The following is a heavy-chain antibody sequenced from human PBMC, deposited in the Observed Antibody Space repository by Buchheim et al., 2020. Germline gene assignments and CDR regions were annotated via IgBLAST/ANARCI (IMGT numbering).Heavy chain of an antibody. CDR2: INQDGSGK. CDR3: ASWAGRDY. V-gene: IGHV3-7*01. CDR1: GFSLSNHW. J-gene: IGHJ4*02. Sequence: EVQLVESGGGLVQPGGSLRLSCAVSGFSLSNHWMTWVRQAPGKGLQWVANINQDGSGKFYVDAVKGRFTIFSDGAKNSLYLQMNSLRAEDTAIYYCASWAGRDYWGQGT. D-gene: IGHD7-27*01.